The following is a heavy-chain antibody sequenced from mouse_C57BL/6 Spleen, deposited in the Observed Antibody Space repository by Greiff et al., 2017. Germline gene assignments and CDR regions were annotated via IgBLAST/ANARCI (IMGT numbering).Heavy chain of an antibody. V-gene: IGHV1-82*01. Sequence: QVQLQQSGPELVKPGASVKISCKASGYAFSSSWMNWVKQRPGKGLEWIGRIYPGDGDTNYNGKFKGKATLTADKSSSTAYMQLSSLTSEDSAVYFCARRGLRYDWGQGTTLTVSS. J-gene: IGHJ2*01. CDR2: IYPGDGDT. CDR1: GYAFSSSW. CDR3: ARRGLRYD. D-gene: IGHD1-1*01.